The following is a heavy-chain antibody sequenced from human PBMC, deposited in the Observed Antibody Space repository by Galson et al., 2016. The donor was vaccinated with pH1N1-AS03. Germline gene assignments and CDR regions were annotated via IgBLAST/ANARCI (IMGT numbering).Heavy chain of an antibody. CDR2: LNSTSGNT. J-gene: IGHJ4*02. V-gene: IGHV1-3*01. Sequence: SVKVSCKASGYSFINYAIHWVHQAPGQRLEWMGWLNSTSGNTEYSQKFQGRVTITRDTSASTASMELSSLRSEDTAVYHCAKVGIVISSGWYGRFDYWGQGTLVTVSS. D-gene: IGHD6-19*01. CDR1: GYSFINYA. CDR3: AKVGIVISSGWYGRFDY.